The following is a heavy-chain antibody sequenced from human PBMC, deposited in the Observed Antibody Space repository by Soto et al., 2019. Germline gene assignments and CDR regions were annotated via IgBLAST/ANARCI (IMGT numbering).Heavy chain of an antibody. V-gene: IGHV4-4*02. J-gene: IGHJ6*02. CDR1: GGSISSSNW. CDR2: IYHSGST. CDR3: ASFTTLFYYYGMDV. Sequence: SETLSLTCAVSGGSISSSNWWSWVRQPPGKGLEWIGEIYHSGSTNYNPSLKSRVTISVDKSKNQFSLKLSSVTAADTAVYYCASFTTLFYYYGMDVWGQGTTVTVSS. D-gene: IGHD1-1*01.